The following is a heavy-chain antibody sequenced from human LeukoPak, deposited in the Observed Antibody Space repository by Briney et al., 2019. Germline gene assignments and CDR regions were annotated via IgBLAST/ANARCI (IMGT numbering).Heavy chain of an antibody. J-gene: IGHJ6*03. V-gene: IGHV4-34*01. Sequence: SETLSLTCAVYGGSFSGYYWSWIRQPPGKGLEWIGEINHSGSTNYNPSLKSRVTISVDTSKNQFSLKLRSVTAADTAVYSCARGFLSAGYYYYMDVWGKGPTVTVSS. CDR1: GGSFSGYY. CDR2: INHSGST. CDR3: ARGFLSAGYYYYMDV. D-gene: IGHD3-3*01.